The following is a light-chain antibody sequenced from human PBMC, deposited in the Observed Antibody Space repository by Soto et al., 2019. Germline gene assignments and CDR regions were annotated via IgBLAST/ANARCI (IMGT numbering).Light chain of an antibody. CDR2: AAS. J-gene: IGKJ1*01. Sequence: DIQMTQSPSSLSASVGDRVTITCRASQSISSYLNWYQQKPCKAPNLLIYAASSLQSGVPSSFSGSGFGTDYTLTISSLQPEDFANDYCQQSYSTPRTFGQGTKVEIK. CDR1: QSISSY. CDR3: QQSYSTPRT. V-gene: IGKV1-39*01.